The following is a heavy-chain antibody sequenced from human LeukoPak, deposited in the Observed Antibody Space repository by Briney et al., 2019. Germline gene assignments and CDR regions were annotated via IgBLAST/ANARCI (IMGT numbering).Heavy chain of an antibody. J-gene: IGHJ4*02. D-gene: IGHD3-10*01. CDR2: ISGSGGST. Sequence: GGSLRLSCAASGFTFSSYAMSWVRQAPGKGLEWVSAISGSGGSTYYADSVKGRFTISRDNSKNTLCLQMNSLRAEDTAVYYCAKVPAGSGSYFVVYWGQGTLVTVSS. CDR1: GFTFSSYA. CDR3: AKVPAGSGSYFVVY. V-gene: IGHV3-23*01.